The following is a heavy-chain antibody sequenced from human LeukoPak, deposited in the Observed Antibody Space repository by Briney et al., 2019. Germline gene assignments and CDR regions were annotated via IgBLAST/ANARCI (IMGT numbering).Heavy chain of an antibody. D-gene: IGHD5-18*01. J-gene: IGHJ5*02. Sequence: PGGSLRLSCAASGFTFSSYAMSWVRQAPGKGLEWVSALDSAGSTYYADFVKGRFTISRDNSKNTLYLQMNRLTAEDTAVYYCARGKSGYSYGSPLGWFDPWGQGTLVTVSS. V-gene: IGHV3-23*01. CDR3: ARGKSGYSYGSPLGWFDP. CDR2: LDSAGST. CDR1: GFTFSSYA.